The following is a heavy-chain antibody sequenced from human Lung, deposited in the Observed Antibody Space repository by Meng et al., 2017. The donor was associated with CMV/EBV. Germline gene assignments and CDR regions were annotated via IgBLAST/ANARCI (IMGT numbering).Heavy chain of an antibody. J-gene: IGHJ6*02. CDR1: GYTFSNYD. CDR2: MNPNRGNT. CDR3: ARGQVQCSTINCHDYRFSGMDV. Sequence: ASVXVSXKASGYTFSNYDIMWVRQASGQGLEWVGWMNPNRGNTAYAQKFQGRVTMTRGTSTSIAYMELSSLRSGHTAVYYCARGQVQCSTINCHDYRFSGMDVWXQGTTVTVSS. D-gene: IGHD2/OR15-2a*01. V-gene: IGHV1-8*01.